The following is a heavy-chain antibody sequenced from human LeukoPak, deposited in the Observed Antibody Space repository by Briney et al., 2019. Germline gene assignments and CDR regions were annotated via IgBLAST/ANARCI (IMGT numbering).Heavy chain of an antibody. V-gene: IGHV3-48*03. CDR2: ISSSGSTI. Sequence: GGSLRLSCPASASTSTSYEMNWVRQVPGKGLEWVSYISSSGSTIYYADSVKGRFTISRDNAKNSLYLQMNSLRAEDTAVYYCARDLGYDSSGEAYWGQGTLVTVSS. J-gene: IGHJ4*02. CDR3: ARDLGYDSSGEAY. D-gene: IGHD3-22*01. CDR1: ASTSTSYE.